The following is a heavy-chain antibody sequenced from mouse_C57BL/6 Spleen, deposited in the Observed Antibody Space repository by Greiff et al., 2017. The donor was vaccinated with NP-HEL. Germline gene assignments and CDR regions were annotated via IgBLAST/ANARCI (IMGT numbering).Heavy chain of an antibody. CDR1: GYAFSSSW. Sequence: QVQLQQSGPELVKPGASVKISCKASGYAFSSSWMNWVKQRPGKGLEWIGRIYPGDGDTNYNGKFKGKATLTADKSSSTAYMQLSSLTSEDSAVYFCAPDYYGSSYGGYFDVWGTGTTVTVSS. CDR2: IYPGDGDT. CDR3: APDYYGSSYGGYFDV. V-gene: IGHV1-82*01. J-gene: IGHJ1*03. D-gene: IGHD1-1*01.